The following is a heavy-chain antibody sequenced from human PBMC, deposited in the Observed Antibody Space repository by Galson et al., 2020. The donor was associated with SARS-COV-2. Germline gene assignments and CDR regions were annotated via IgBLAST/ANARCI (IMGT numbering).Heavy chain of an antibody. V-gene: IGHV4-34*01. J-gene: IGHJ4*02. Sequence: SETLSLTCAVYGWSFSGYFWSWIRQPPGKGLEWIGEVKHSGSTNYNPSLKSRVTISVDTSKNQFSLKLSSVTAADTAVYYCARGLDGTGRFNGWDYWGQGTLVTVSS. CDR2: VKHSGST. CDR3: ARGLDGTGRFNGWDY. CDR1: GWSFSGYF. D-gene: IGHD2-8*02.